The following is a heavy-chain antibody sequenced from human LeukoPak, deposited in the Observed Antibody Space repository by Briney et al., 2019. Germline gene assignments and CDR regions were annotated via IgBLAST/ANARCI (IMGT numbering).Heavy chain of an antibody. CDR1: GVSFDGFY. CDR3: ARGPRSTISSLNS. V-gene: IGHV4-34*01. J-gene: IGHJ4*02. Sequence: ASETLSLTCGVAGVSFDGFYWSWVRQPPGKGLEWIGEINHIGNTNYNPSLKSRVTMSVDTSKNHFSLKLTSVTAADTAVYFCARGPRSTISSLNSWGPGVLVTVSS. D-gene: IGHD5/OR15-5a*01. CDR2: INHIGNT.